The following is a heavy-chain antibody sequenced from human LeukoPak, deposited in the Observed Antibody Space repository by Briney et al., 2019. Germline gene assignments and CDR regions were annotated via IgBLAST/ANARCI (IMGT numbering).Heavy chain of an antibody. J-gene: IGHJ4*02. CDR2: INLDGSET. V-gene: IGHV3-7*01. CDR1: GFTFSRSS. D-gene: IGHD3-10*01. CDR3: ARARAIISLYSFDY. Sequence: PGGSLRLSCAASGFTFSRSSMNWVRQAPGKGLEWVANINLDGSETYYVDSVKGRFTISRDNAKNSLYLQMNSLRAEDTAVYYCARARAIISLYSFDYWAREPWSPSPQ.